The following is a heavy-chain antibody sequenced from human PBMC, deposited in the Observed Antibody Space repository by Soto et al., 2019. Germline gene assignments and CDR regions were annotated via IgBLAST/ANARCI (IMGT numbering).Heavy chain of an antibody. CDR3: ARGFLTYDSSGYYPGLNGMDV. V-gene: IGHV3-13*05. J-gene: IGHJ6*02. CDR1: GFTFSSYD. Sequence: PGGSLRLSCAASGFTFSSYDMHWVRQATGKGLEWVSAIGTAGDPYYPGSVKGRFTISRENAKNSLYLQMNSLRAGDTAVYYCARGFLTYDSSGYYPGLNGMDVWGQGTTVT. CDR2: IGTAGDP. D-gene: IGHD3-22*01.